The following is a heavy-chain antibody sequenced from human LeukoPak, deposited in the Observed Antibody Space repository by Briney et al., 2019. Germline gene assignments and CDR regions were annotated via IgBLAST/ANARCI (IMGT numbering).Heavy chain of an antibody. J-gene: IGHJ6*04. D-gene: IGHD2-15*01. CDR2: IYTSGST. CDR1: GGSISSGSYY. Sequence: PSETLSLTCTVSGGSISSGSYYWSWIRQPAGKGLEWIGRIYTSGSTNYNPSLKSRVTMSVDTSKNQFSLKLSSVTAADTAVYYCARDREWWELDEWGKGTTVTVSS. CDR3: ARDREWWELDE. V-gene: IGHV4-61*02.